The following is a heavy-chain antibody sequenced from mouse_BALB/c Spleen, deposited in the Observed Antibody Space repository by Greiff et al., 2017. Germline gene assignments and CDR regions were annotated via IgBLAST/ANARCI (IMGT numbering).Heavy chain of an antibody. CDR3: ARRGSHYAMDY. CDR2: ISSGGSYT. D-gene: IGHD1-1*02. CDR1: GFTFSSYT. Sequence: VQLQQSGGGLVKPGGSLKLSCAASGFTFSSYTMSWVRQTPEKRLEWVATISSGGSYTYYPDSVKGRFTISRDNAKNTLYLQMSSLRSEDTAMYYCARRGSHYAMDYWGQGTSVTVSS. V-gene: IGHV5-9-3*01. J-gene: IGHJ4*01.